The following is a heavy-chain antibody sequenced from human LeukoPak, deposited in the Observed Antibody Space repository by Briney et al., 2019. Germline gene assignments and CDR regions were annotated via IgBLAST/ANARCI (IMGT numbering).Heavy chain of an antibody. CDR1: GFTLSSCE. CDR3: ARHPIDY. Sequence: GGSLRLSCAASGFTLSSCEMNWVRQAPGKGLEWVSYISESGSTIYYADSVKGRFTISRDNAMNSLYLQMNSLRAEDTAVYYCARHPIDYWGQGTLVTVSS. CDR2: ISESGSTI. J-gene: IGHJ4*02. V-gene: IGHV3-48*03.